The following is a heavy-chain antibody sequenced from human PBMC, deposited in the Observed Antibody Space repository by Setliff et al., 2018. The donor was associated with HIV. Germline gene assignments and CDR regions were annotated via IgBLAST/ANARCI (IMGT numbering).Heavy chain of an antibody. CDR3: ARNRVPSSL. Sequence: SETLSLTCAVSGYSISNGYYWGWLRQSPGKGLEWIGNIYYSGNTNYNPSLKSRVTISVDTSKNQFSLKLSSVTAADTAVYYCARNRVPSSLWGQGTLVTVSS. CDR2: IYYSGNT. CDR1: GYSISNGYY. J-gene: IGHJ4*02. V-gene: IGHV4-38-2*01. D-gene: IGHD3-10*01.